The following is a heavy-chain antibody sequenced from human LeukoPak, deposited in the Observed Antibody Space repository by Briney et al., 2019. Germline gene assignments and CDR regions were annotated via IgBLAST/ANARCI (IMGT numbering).Heavy chain of an antibody. Sequence: GASVKVSCKASGYTFTSYDINWVRQATGQGLEWMGWMNPNSGNTGYAQKFQGRVTMTRDMSTSTVYMELSSLRSEDTAVYYCASTTPPGYSGYVWTLGYWGQGTLVTVSS. CDR2: MNPNSGNT. CDR1: GYTFTSYD. J-gene: IGHJ4*02. D-gene: IGHD5-12*01. CDR3: ASTTPPGYSGYVWTLGY. V-gene: IGHV1-8*01.